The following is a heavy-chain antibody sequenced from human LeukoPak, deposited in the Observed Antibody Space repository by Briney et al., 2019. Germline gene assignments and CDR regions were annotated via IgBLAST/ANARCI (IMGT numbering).Heavy chain of an antibody. CDR1: GFTFDDYA. J-gene: IGHJ5*02. CDR3: AKAFKPRIAAAGGWFDP. V-gene: IGHV3-9*01. Sequence: GGSLRLSCAASGFTFDDYAMHWVRQAPGKGLEWVSGISWNSGSIGYADSVKGRFTISRDNAKNSLYLQMNSLRAEDTALYYCAKAFKPRIAAAGGWFDPWGQGTPVTVSS. CDR2: ISWNSGSI. D-gene: IGHD6-13*01.